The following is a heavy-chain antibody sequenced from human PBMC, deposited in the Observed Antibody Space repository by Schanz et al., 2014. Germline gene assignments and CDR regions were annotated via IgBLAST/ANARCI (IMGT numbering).Heavy chain of an antibody. D-gene: IGHD3-22*01. CDR3: ARDASSSDYHLAH. CDR1: GFAVDNYY. Sequence: EVQLVASGGGLVQPGGSLRLSCAASGFAVDNYYMSCVRQAPGRGLEWVSSISGDHRNTFYADSVTGRFTISRDNAKNTLYLQMNTLRAEDTAVYYCARDASSSDYHLAHWGQGTLVTVSS. CDR2: ISGDHRNT. V-gene: IGHV3-74*01. J-gene: IGHJ4*02.